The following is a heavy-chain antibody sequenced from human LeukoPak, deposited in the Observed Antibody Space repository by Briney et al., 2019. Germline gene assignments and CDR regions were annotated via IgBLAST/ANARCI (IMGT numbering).Heavy chain of an antibody. Sequence: ASVKVSCKASGYTFTGYYMHWVRQAPGQGPEWMGWINPNSGGTNYAQKFQGRVTMTRDTSISTAYMELSRLRSDDTAVYYCARADSSEEYYFDYWGQGTLVTVSS. V-gene: IGHV1-2*02. CDR3: ARADSSEEYYFDY. CDR1: GYTFTGYY. D-gene: IGHD6-19*01. J-gene: IGHJ4*02. CDR2: INPNSGGT.